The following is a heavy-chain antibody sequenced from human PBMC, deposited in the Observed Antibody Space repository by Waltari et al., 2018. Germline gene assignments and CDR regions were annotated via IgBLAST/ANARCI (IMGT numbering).Heavy chain of an antibody. CDR3: AKDRRYFDWFFDY. D-gene: IGHD3-9*01. CDR2: IRYDGSNK. Sequence: VQLVESGGGVVQPGGSLRLSCAASGFTFSSYGMHWVRQAPGKGLEWVAFIRYDGSNKYYADSVKGRFTISRDNSKNTLYLQMNSLRAEDTAVYYCAKDRRYFDWFFDYWGQGTLVTVSS. J-gene: IGHJ4*02. V-gene: IGHV3-30*02. CDR1: GFTFSSYG.